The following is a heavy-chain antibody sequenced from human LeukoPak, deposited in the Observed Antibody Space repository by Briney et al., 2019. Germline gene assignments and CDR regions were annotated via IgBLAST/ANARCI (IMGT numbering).Heavy chain of an antibody. CDR1: GGSISGDY. CDR2: IHYTGSS. D-gene: IGHD4-17*01. V-gene: IGHV4-59*01. J-gene: IGHJ4*02. Sequence: PSESLSLTCTVSGGSISGDYWSWLRQPPGKGLEWIGYIHYTGSSNYNPSLKSRVTMSVDTSKNQLSLTLGSVTAADTAVYHCARGTETTGYFDFWGPGTLVTVSS. CDR3: ARGTETTGYFDF.